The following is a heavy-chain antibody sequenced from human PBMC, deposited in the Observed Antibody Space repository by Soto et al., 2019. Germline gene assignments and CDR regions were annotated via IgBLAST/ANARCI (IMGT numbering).Heavy chain of an antibody. CDR2: IYYSGRT. CDR3: ARAPRSGNDYYDY. Sequence: ASETLSLTCIVSGGSISSGGYYWSWIRQPPGKGLEWIGYIYYSGRTYYNPSLKSRVTISVDTCKNQFSLKLSSVTAADTGVYYGARAPRSGNDYYDYCRQANLVSFS. D-gene: IGHD5-12*01. CDR1: GGSISSGGYY. J-gene: IGHJ4*02. V-gene: IGHV4-30-4*01.